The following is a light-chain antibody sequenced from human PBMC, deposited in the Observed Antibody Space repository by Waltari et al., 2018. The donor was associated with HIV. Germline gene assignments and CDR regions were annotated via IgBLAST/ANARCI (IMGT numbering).Light chain of an antibody. V-gene: IGKV4-1*01. CDR3: QQYYITQYS. Sequence: DIVMTQSPDSLAVSLGERATINCKSRQSILNSSNNKNYLAWYQQKPGQTPKLLIYWASTRESGVPDRFSGSGSGTDFTLTISSLQAEDVAVYYCQQYYITQYSFGQGTKLEIK. CDR1: QSILNSSNNKNY. CDR2: WAS. J-gene: IGKJ2*03.